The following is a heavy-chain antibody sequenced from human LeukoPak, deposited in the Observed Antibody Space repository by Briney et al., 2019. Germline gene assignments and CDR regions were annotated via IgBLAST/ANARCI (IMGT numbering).Heavy chain of an antibody. V-gene: IGHV3-30*18. D-gene: IGHD6-13*01. Sequence: GGSLRLSCAASGFTFSSYGMHWVRQAPGKGLEWVAVISYDGSNKYYADSVKGRFTISRDNSKNTLYLQMNSLRAEDTAVYYCAKDLSSWFGSYYYYGTDVWGQGTTVTVSS. J-gene: IGHJ6*02. CDR2: ISYDGSNK. CDR3: AKDLSSWFGSYYYYGTDV. CDR1: GFTFSSYG.